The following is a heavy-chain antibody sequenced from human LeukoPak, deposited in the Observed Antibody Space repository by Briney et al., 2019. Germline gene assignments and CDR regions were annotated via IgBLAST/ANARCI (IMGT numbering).Heavy chain of an antibody. J-gene: IGHJ4*02. Sequence: ASVKVSCKASGYTFTSYGISWVRQAPGQGLEWMGIINPSGGSTTYAQKFQGRVTMTRDTSTSTVYMELSSLRSEDTAVYYCARVRSSSGRALGYWGQGTLVTVSS. V-gene: IGHV1-46*01. D-gene: IGHD6-19*01. CDR2: INPSGGST. CDR1: GYTFTSYG. CDR3: ARVRSSSGRALGY.